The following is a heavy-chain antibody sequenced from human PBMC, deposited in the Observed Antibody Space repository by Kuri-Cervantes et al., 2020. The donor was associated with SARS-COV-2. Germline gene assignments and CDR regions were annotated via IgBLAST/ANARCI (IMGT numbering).Heavy chain of an antibody. CDR3: ATSFIYDSSGYGDDY. V-gene: IGHV1-46*01. Sequence: ASVKVSCKASGYTFTGYYMHWVRQAPGQGLEWMGIINPSGGSTSYAQKFQGRVTMTRDTSTSTVYMELSSLRSEDTAVYYCATSFIYDSSGYGDDYWGQGTLVTVSS. CDR1: GYTFTGYY. J-gene: IGHJ4*02. D-gene: IGHD3-22*01. CDR2: INPSGGST.